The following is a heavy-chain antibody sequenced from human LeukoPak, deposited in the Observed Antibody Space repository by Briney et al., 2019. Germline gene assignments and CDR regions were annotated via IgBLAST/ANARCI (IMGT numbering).Heavy chain of an antibody. CDR3: ARARRGYSYGYYYYMDV. J-gene: IGHJ6*03. CDR2: INQDGSEK. V-gene: IGHV3-7*01. D-gene: IGHD5-18*01. CDR1: GFTFSTYL. Sequence: SGGSLRLSCAASGFTFSTYLMTWVRQAPGKGLEWVANINQDGSEKYYVDSVKGRFTISRDNAKNSLYLQMSSLRAEDTAVYYCARARRGYSYGYYYYMDVWGKGTTVTVSS.